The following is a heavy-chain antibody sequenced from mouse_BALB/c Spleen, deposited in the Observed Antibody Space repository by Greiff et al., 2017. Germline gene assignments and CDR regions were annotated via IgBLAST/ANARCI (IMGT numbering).Heavy chain of an antibody. CDR3: ARVYEYGYFDV. CDR1: GYSITSGYY. D-gene: IGHD2-3*01. V-gene: IGHV3-6*02. Sequence: EVQLVESGPGLVKPSQSLSLTCSVTGYSITSGYYWNWIRQFPGNKLEWMGYISYDGSNNYNPSLKNRISITRDTSKNQFFLKLNSVTTEDTATYYCARVYEYGYFDVWGAGTTVTVSS. J-gene: IGHJ1*01. CDR2: ISYDGSN.